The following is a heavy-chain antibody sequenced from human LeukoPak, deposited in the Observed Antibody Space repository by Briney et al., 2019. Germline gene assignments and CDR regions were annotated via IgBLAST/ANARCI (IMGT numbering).Heavy chain of an antibody. CDR3: AKDAVGATAYYFDY. V-gene: IGHV3-23*01. J-gene: IGHJ4*02. CDR2: ISSSGDT. Sequence: GGSLRLSCAVSGFTVSSYAMSWVRQAPGKGLEWVSAISSSGDTYYAGSVRGRFTISRDNSRNTLYLQVNSLRAEDTAVYYCAKDAVGATAYYFDYWGQGTLVTVSS. CDR1: GFTVSSYA. D-gene: IGHD1-26*01.